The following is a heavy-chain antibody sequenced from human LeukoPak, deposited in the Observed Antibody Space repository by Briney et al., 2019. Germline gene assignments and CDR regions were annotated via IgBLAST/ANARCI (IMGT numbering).Heavy chain of an antibody. V-gene: IGHV4-59*08. CDR1: GGSISSYY. J-gene: IGHJ5*02. CDR2: IYCSGST. D-gene: IGHD6-13*01. Sequence: SETLSLTCTVSGGSISSYYWSWLRQPPGKGLEWIGYIYCSGSTNYNPSLKSRVTISVDTSKNQFSLKLSSVTAADTAVYYCARHHIAAALNWFDPWGQGTLATVSS. CDR3: ARHHIAAALNWFDP.